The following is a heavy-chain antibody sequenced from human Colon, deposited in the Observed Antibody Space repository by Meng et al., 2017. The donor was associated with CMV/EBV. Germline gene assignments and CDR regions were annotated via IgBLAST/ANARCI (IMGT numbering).Heavy chain of an antibody. D-gene: IGHD3-16*01. CDR1: GGSIIGNNW. V-gene: IGHV4-4*01. CDR3: ADPPAGL. Sequence: SLSLPCVVSGGSIIGNNWWDWVRQTQGGGLEWIGEIFHSGASNYNPSLKSRATISIDNSKNQFSLRLTSVTVADTAVYFCADPPAGLWGQGVLVTVSS. CDR2: IFHSGAS. J-gene: IGHJ4*02.